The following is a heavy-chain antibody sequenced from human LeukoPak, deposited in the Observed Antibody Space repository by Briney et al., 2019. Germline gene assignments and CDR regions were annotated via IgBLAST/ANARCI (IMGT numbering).Heavy chain of an antibody. CDR2: ISSNGGST. Sequence: GGSLRLSCAASGFTFSSYAMHGVRQAPGKGLEYVSAISSNGGSTYYANSVKGRFTISRDNSKNTLYLQMGSLRAEDMAVYYCARDHGGNSFDYWGQGTLVTVSS. D-gene: IGHD4-23*01. J-gene: IGHJ4*02. V-gene: IGHV3-64*01. CDR3: ARDHGGNSFDY. CDR1: GFTFSSYA.